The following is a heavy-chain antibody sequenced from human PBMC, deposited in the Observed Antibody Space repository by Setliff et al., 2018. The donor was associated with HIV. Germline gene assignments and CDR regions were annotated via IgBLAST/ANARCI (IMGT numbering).Heavy chain of an antibody. J-gene: IGHJ4*02. Sequence: QPGGSLRLSCAASGFTFSSYWVSWVRQAPGKGLEWVANIKQDGREKYYVDSVKGRFTISRDNAKNSLYLQMNSLRAEDTAVYYCARAPLAIVGATTIDYWGQGTLVTVSS. CDR2: IKQDGREK. V-gene: IGHV3-7*01. CDR3: ARAPLAIVGATTIDY. D-gene: IGHD1-26*01. CDR1: GFTFSSYW.